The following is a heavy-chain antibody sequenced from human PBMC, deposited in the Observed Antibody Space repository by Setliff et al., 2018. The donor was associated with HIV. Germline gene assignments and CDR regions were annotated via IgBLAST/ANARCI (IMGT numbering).Heavy chain of an antibody. Sequence: ASVKVSCKASGYTFTAYHMHWVRQAPGQGLEGMGWINLNSGGTSYAQKFQGRVTMTRDTSIDTGYMELSRLRSDDTAVYYCASAVAGTPFDYWGQGALVTVSS. V-gene: IGHV1-2*02. J-gene: IGHJ4*02. CDR2: INLNSGGT. D-gene: IGHD6-19*01. CDR3: ASAVAGTPFDY. CDR1: GYTFTAYH.